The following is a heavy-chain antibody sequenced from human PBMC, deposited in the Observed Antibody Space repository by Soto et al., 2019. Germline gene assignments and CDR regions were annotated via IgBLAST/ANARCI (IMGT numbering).Heavy chain of an antibody. V-gene: IGHV1-46*03. CDR2: IDASGGST. Sequence: QVQLVQSGAEVKKPGASVKVSCKASGYTFTDYYMHWVRQAPGQGLEWMGIIDASGGSTTYAQKFQGRVTMTRDTSTSTVYIELSRLRSADTAVYYCGRDTRGSGSRFDYWGQGTLVTVSS. J-gene: IGHJ4*02. CDR3: GRDTRGSGSRFDY. D-gene: IGHD3-10*01. CDR1: GYTFTDYY.